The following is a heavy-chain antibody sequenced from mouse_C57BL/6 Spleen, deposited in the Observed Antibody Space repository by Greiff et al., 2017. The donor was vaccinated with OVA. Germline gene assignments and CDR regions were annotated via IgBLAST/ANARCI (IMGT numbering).Heavy chain of an antibody. D-gene: IGHD2-3*01. CDR3: ARGWLLPYYAMDY. V-gene: IGHV1-85*01. CDR1: GYTFTSYD. J-gene: IGHJ4*01. Sequence: VQRVESGPELVKPGASVKLSCKASGYTFTSYDINWVKQRPGQGLEWIGWIYPRDGSTKYNEKFKGKATLTVDTSSSTAYMELHSLTSEDSAVYFCARGWLLPYYAMDYWGQGTSVTVSS. CDR2: IYPRDGST.